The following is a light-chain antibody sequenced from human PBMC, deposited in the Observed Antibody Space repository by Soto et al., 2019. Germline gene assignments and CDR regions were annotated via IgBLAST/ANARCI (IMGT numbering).Light chain of an antibody. J-gene: IGKJ1*01. CDR3: QHLRT. CDR2: KAS. CDR1: QSISSY. V-gene: IGKV1-5*03. Sequence: DIQMTQSPSTLSASVGDRVTITCRASQSISSYLNWYQQKQGKVPNLLIYKASSLESGVPSRFSGGGSGTEFTLTISNLQPDDFAPYHCQHLRTFGQGTKVDIK.